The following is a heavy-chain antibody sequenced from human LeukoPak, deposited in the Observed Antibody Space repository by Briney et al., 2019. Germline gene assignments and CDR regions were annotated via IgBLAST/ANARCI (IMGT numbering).Heavy chain of an antibody. J-gene: IGHJ6*03. CDR3: ARSFDNYYYYHMDV. D-gene: IGHD3-10*01. V-gene: IGHV3-21*01. CDR2: ISSSSSYI. CDR1: GFTFSSYS. Sequence: GGSLRLSCAASGFTFSSYSMNWVRQAPGKGLEWVSSISSSSSYIYYADSVKGRFTISRDNAKNSLYLQMNSLRAEDTAVYYCARSFDNYYYYHMDVWGKGTTVTISS.